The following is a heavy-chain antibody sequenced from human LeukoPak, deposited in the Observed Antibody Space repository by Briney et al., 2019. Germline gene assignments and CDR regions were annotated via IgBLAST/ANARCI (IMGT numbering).Heavy chain of an antibody. D-gene: IGHD3-10*01. CDR1: GFTFSRYG. CDR2: IRYDGSNK. V-gene: IGHV3-30*02. J-gene: IGHJ4*02. CDR3: AKDRVFELWFEEASPYYFDY. Sequence: PGGSLRLSCAASGFTFSRYGMHWVGQAPGKWLEWVAYIRYDGSNKYYADSVKGRFTISRDISRNTLYLQMNSLRAEDTAVYYCAKDRVFELWFEEASPYYFDYWGQGTLVTVSS.